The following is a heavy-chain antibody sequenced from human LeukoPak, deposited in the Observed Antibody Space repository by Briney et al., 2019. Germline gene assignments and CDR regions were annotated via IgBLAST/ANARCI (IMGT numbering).Heavy chain of an antibody. Sequence: GASVTVSFTASGYTFTSYDINWVRQATGQGLEWMGWMNPNSGNTGYAQKFQGRVTITRNTSISTAYMELSSLRSEDTAVYYCARVEQQLVEGYYYYYYMDVWGKGTTVTVSS. D-gene: IGHD6-13*01. CDR2: MNPNSGNT. CDR1: GYTFTSYD. CDR3: ARVEQQLVEGYYYYYYMDV. J-gene: IGHJ6*03. V-gene: IGHV1-8*03.